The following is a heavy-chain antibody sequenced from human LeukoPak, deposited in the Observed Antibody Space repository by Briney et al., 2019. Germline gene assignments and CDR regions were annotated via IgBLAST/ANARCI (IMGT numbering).Heavy chain of an antibody. CDR1: GYSFTSYW. V-gene: IGHV5-51*01. CDR3: ARRPYDILTGSYYFDY. D-gene: IGHD3-9*01. J-gene: IGHJ4*02. CDR2: IYPGDSDT. Sequence: GESLKISCKGSGYSFTSYWIGWVRQMPGKGLEWMGIIYPGDSDTRYSPSFQGQVTLSADKSISTAYLQWSILKASDTAMYYCARRPYDILTGSYYFDYWGQGTLVTVSS.